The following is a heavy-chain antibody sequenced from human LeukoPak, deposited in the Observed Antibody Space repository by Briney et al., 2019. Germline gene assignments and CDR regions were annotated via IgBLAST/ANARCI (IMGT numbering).Heavy chain of an antibody. J-gene: IGHJ4*02. D-gene: IGHD6-6*01. Sequence: GGSLRLXCAASGFTVSSNYMSWVRQAPGKGLEWVSVIHTGGTTYYSDSVKGRFTISRDNSKNTLYLQMNGLRTEDTAVYFCARGTPSYSSSQNYFDYWGQGTLVTVSS. V-gene: IGHV3-66*02. CDR1: GFTVSSNY. CDR2: IHTGGTT. CDR3: ARGTPSYSSSQNYFDY.